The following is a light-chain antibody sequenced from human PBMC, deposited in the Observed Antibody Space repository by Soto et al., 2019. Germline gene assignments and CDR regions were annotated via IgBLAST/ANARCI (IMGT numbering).Light chain of an antibody. CDR1: QSISSW. V-gene: IGKV1-5*03. CDR3: QHYNYYSPWT. J-gene: IGKJ1*01. CDR2: KAS. Sequence: DIQMTQSPSTLSASVGDRVTITCRASQSISSWLAWYQQKPGKAPKLLIYKASSLESGVPSRFSVSGSGTEFTLTISSLQPDDFATYYCQHYNYYSPWTFGQGTKVEIK.